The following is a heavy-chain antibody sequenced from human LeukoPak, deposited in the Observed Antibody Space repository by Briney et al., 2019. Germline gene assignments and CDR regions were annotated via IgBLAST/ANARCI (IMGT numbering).Heavy chain of an antibody. CDR3: ARESWSDSVAFDI. V-gene: IGHV3-30*04. D-gene: IGHD3-3*01. J-gene: IGHJ3*02. CDR2: ISYGGIDK. Sequence: GTSLRLSRAASGFNFSSYAMHWVRQAPGEGLEWVGLISYGGIDKSYADSVKGRFTISRDSSKRTLYLQMNSLRAEDTAMYYCARESWSDSVAFDIWGLGTMVTVSS. CDR1: GFNFSSYA.